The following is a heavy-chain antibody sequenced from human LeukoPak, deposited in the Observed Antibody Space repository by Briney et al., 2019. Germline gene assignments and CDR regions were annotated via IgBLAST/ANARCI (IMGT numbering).Heavy chain of an antibody. V-gene: IGHV1-2*02. Sequence: ASVKVSCKASGYTFTDYFMHWVRQAPGQGLEWMGWINPNTGGTNYAQKFQGRVTMTRDTSITTAYMDLSSLRSDDTAVYYCARVAAAGTGIFVNFYYSMDIWGKGTTVTISS. CDR3: ARVAAAGTGIFVNFYYSMDI. J-gene: IGHJ6*03. CDR1: GYTFTDYF. CDR2: INPNTGGT. D-gene: IGHD6-13*01.